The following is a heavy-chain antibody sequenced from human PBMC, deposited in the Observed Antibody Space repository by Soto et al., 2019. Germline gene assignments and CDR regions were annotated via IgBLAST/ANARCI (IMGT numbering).Heavy chain of an antibody. CDR3: ARHTTSSTSFFSFDY. CDR2: IDPSDSYT. V-gene: IGHV5-10-1*01. D-gene: IGHD2-2*01. J-gene: IGHJ4*02. CDR1: GYSFTSYW. Sequence: PGESLKISCKGSGYSFTSYWISWVRQMPGKGLEWMGRIDPSDSYTNYSPSFQGHVTISADKSISTAYLQWSSLKASDTAMYYCARHTTSSTSFFSFDYWGQGTLVTVSS.